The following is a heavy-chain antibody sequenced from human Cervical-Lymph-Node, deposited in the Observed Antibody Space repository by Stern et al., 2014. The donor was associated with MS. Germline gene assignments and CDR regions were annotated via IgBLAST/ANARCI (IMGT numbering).Heavy chain of an antibody. CDR2: INAGNGNT. CDR1: GYTFTSYA. CDR3: ASQTYYDRAGGWFDP. Sequence: QMQLVQSGAEVKKPGASVKVSCKASGYTFTSYAMHWVRQAPGQRLEWMGWINAGNGNTKYSQKFQGRVTITRDTSASTAYMELSSLRSEDTAVYYCASQTYYDRAGGWFDPWGQGTLVTVSS. V-gene: IGHV1-3*01. D-gene: IGHD3-22*01. J-gene: IGHJ5*02.